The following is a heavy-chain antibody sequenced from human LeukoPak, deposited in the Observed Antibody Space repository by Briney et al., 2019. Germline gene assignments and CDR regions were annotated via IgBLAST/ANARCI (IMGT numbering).Heavy chain of an antibody. D-gene: IGHD5-18*01. CDR3: AKGGGGYSYGYDY. J-gene: IGHJ4*02. CDR1: GYSFTTYY. V-gene: IGHV1-46*01. Sequence: ASVKVSCKASGYSFTTYYIHWVRQAPGQGLEWMGIINPSDGSANYAQKLQGRVTMTRDTSTSTVYMDLSSLRSDDTAVYYCAKGGGGYSYGYDYWGQGTLVTVSS. CDR2: INPSDGSA.